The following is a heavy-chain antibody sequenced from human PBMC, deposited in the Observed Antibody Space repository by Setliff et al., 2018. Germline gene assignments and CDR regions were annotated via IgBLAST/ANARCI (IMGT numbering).Heavy chain of an antibody. Sequence: SETLSLTCTVSGGSISSYYWSWIRQPPGKGLEWIAYIYYSGSTNYNPSPKSRVTISVDTSKNQFSLKLSSVTAADTAVYYCAREWGSSSWSSPRYYYYGMDVWGQGTTVTVSS. J-gene: IGHJ6*02. CDR2: IYYSGST. CDR3: AREWGSSSWSSPRYYYYGMDV. V-gene: IGHV4-59*01. CDR1: GGSISSYY. D-gene: IGHD6-13*01.